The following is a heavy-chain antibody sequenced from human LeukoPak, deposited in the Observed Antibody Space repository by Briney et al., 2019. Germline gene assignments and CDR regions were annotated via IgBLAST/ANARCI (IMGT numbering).Heavy chain of an antibody. J-gene: IGHJ5*02. CDR1: GFTFNTYA. CDR2: IKSDGKT. CDR3: AKCRVETYSSGWCNWLDP. D-gene: IGHD6-19*01. Sequence: AGSLRLSCAASGFTFNTYAMSWVRQAPGMGLEWVSAIKSDGKTHYADSVKGRFTISRDNSKNTLSLQMNSLRAEDTALYYCAKCRVETYSSGWCNWLDPWGQGTQVTVSS. V-gene: IGHV3-23*01.